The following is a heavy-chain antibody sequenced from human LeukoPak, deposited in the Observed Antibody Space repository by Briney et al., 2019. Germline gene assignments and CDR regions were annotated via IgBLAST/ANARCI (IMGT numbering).Heavy chain of an antibody. CDR2: IYYSGST. V-gene: IGHV4-39*01. D-gene: IGHD6-13*01. Sequence: PSETLSLTCTVSGDSVSSSSYYWGWIRQPPGKGLEWIGTIYYSGSTYYNPSLKSRVTISVDTSKNQFSLKLSSVTAADTAVYYCARRGIAAARNLPPGYYYMDVWGKGTTVTISS. CDR3: ARRGIAAARNLPPGYYYMDV. CDR1: GDSVSSSSYY. J-gene: IGHJ6*03.